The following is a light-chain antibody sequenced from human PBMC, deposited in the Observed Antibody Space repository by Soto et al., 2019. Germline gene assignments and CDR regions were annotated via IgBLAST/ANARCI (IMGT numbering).Light chain of an antibody. V-gene: IGKV2-24*01. J-gene: IGKJ1*01. Sequence: DIVMTQTPLSVRLTLGQPASISCSSSQSPVDGDGITSLSWLHQRPGQPPRLLIYKVSNRFSGVPDRFSGSGAGTDFTLKINTVEAEDVGVYYCMQDALYSTFGQGTKVGIK. CDR3: MQDALYST. CDR2: KVS. CDR1: QSPVDGDGITS.